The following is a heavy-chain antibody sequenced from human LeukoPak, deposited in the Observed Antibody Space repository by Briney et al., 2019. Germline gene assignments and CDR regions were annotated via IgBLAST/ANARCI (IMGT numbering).Heavy chain of an antibody. J-gene: IGHJ5*02. CDR1: GYSFTDYY. V-gene: IGHV1-2*02. CDR2: LNPNSGGT. D-gene: IGHD2-2*01. CDR3: APIPLVVVPAEQYNWFDP. Sequence: ASVKVSCKSSGYSFTDYYIHWVRQAPGQGLEWMGWLNPNSGGTNYAQKFQGRITMTRDTSITTVYMELSSLRSDDTAMYYCAPIPLVVVPAEQYNWFDPWGQGTLVTVSS.